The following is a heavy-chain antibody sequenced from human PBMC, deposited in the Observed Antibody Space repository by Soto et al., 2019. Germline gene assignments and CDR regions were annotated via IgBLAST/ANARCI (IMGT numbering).Heavy chain of an antibody. Sequence: LRLSCAASGFTFSSYGMHWVRRAPGKGLEWVAVISYDGSNKYYADSVKGRFTISRDNSRNTLYLQMNSLRAEDTAVYYCAREDGDYGPYYYYGMDVWGQGTTVTVSS. CDR2: ISYDGSNK. CDR1: GFTFSSYG. J-gene: IGHJ6*02. D-gene: IGHD4-17*01. CDR3: AREDGDYGPYYYYGMDV. V-gene: IGHV3-30*03.